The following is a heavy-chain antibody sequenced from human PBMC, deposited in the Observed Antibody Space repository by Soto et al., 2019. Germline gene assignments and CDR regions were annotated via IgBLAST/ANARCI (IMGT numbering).Heavy chain of an antibody. CDR1: GGSISSGGYY. CDR2: IYHSGGT. J-gene: IGHJ5*02. CDR3: ARERKADREGWFDP. V-gene: IGHV4-31*03. Sequence: SETLSLTCTVSGGSISSGGYYWSWIRQHPGKGLEWIGYIYHSGGTYYNPSLKSRINISVDTSKNQFSLKVTSVTAADTAVYYCARERKADREGWFDPWGQGTLVTVSS. D-gene: IGHD3-16*02.